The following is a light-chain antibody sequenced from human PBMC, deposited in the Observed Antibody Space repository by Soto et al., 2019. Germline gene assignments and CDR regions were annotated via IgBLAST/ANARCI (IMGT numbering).Light chain of an antibody. CDR1: SSDVGGYNY. CDR2: EVS. Sequence: QSALTQPASVSGSPGQSITISCTGTSSDVGGYNYVSWYQQHPGKAPKLMIYEVSNRPSGVSNRFSGSKSGNTASPTISGLQAEDEADYYCNSYTSSSTLYVFGTGTKLTVL. V-gene: IGLV2-14*01. J-gene: IGLJ1*01. CDR3: NSYTSSSTLYV.